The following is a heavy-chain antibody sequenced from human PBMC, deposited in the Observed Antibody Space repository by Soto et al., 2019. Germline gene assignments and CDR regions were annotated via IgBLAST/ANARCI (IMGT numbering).Heavy chain of an antibody. CDR3: AKMSSENYYDPVFS. CDR1: GFTFSDYY. D-gene: IGHD3-22*01. CDR2: ISSSGNTI. V-gene: IGHV3-11*01. Sequence: QVQLVESGGGFVKTSGSLTLACGGSGFTFSDYYMSWVRQAPGKGLEWVAYISSSGNTIYYADSVKGRFTISRDNAKNSVFLKMSNLRAEDTALYFCAKMSSENYYDPVFSWGQGTLVTVSS. J-gene: IGHJ4*02.